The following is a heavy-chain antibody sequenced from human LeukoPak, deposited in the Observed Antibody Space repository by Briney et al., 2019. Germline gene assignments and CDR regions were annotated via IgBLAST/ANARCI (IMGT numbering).Heavy chain of an antibody. J-gene: IGHJ4*02. CDR2: INPTGGST. D-gene: IGHD6-6*01. Sequence: ASVKVSCKASGYTFISYQMHWVRPAPGQGLEWMGIINPTGGSTSHAQKFQGRVTMTRDTSTSTVYMELSSLRSEDTAVYYCARKGSSSCFDYWGQGTLVTVSS. CDR3: ARKGSSSCFDY. V-gene: IGHV1-46*01. CDR1: GYTFISYQ.